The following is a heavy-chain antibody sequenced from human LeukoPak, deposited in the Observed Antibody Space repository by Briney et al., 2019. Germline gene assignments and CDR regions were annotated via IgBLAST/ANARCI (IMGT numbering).Heavy chain of an antibody. V-gene: IGHV3-53*05. CDR2: IYSGGST. D-gene: IGHD2-15*01. CDR3: AKDMGTIVVVVAASMDV. Sequence: GGSLRLSCAASGFTVSSNYMSWVRQAPGKGLEWVSVIYSGGSTYYADSVKGRFTISRDNSKNTLYLQMNSLRAEDTAVYYCAKDMGTIVVVVAASMDVWGQGTTVTVSS. CDR1: GFTVSSNY. J-gene: IGHJ6*02.